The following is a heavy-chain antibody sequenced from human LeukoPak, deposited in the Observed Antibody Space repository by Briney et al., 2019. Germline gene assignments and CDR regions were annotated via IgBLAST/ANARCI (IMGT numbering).Heavy chain of an antibody. D-gene: IGHD3-9*01. CDR1: GYTFTSYA. V-gene: IGHV1-18*01. J-gene: IGHJ6*02. Sequence: ASVKVSCKASGYTFTSYAMHWVRQAPGQRLEWMGWISAYNGNTNYAQKLQGRATMTTDTSTSTAYMELRSLRSDDTAVYYCARNDILTGYVYYYYGMDVWGQGTTVTVSS. CDR2: ISAYNGNT. CDR3: ARNDILTGYVYYYYGMDV.